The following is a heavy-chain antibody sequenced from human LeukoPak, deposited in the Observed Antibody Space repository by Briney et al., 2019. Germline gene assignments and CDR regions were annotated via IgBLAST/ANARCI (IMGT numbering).Heavy chain of an antibody. CDR3: ARDSYYDSSGYYPADAFDI. V-gene: IGHV4-30-4*01. J-gene: IGHJ3*02. D-gene: IGHD3-22*01. CDR2: IYYSGST. CDR1: GGSISSGDYY. Sequence: PSETLSLTCTVSGGSISSGDYYWSWIRQPPGKGLEWIGYIYYSGSTYYNPSLKSRVTISVDTSKNQFSLKLSSVTAADTAVYYCARDSYYDSSGYYPADAFDIRGQGTMVTVSS.